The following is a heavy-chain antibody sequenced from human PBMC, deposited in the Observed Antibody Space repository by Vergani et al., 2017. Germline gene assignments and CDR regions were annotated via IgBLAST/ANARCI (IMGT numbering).Heavy chain of an antibody. CDR3: ARGNAGDCSSTSCYKSPAVNWFDP. Sequence: QVQLVQSGAEVKKPGASVKVSCKASGYTFTSYDINWVRQATGQGLEWMGWMNPNSGNTGYAQKFQGRVTMTRNTSISTAYMELSSLRSEDTAVYYCARGNAGDCSSTSCYKSPAVNWFDPWGQGTLVTVSS. D-gene: IGHD2-2*02. V-gene: IGHV1-8*01. CDR1: GYTFTSYD. CDR2: MNPNSGNT. J-gene: IGHJ5*02.